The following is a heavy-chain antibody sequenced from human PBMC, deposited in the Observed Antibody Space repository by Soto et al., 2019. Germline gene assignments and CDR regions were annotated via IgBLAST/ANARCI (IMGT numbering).Heavy chain of an antibody. CDR2: IKDGGEST. CDR1: GFTFSNYA. CDR3: VKGGASYTSCCYAN. Sequence: DVQLLESGGGLVQPGGSVPPSCAPSGFTFSNYAMHWARQAPGKGLEWVATIKDGGESTSYLDSLRGRFTISRDNSKDTLYPQMTSLRVEDTALYHCVKGGASYTSCCYANWGQGILVTVSS. J-gene: IGHJ4*02. V-gene: IGHV3-23*01. D-gene: IGHD2-2*01.